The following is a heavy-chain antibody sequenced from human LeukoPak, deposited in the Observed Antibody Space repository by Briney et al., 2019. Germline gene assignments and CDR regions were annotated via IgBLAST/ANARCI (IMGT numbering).Heavy chain of an antibody. CDR1: GYSFTSYW. CDR2: IYPGDSDT. V-gene: IGHV5-51*01. CDR3: ARLEDCSGGSCYSFDY. D-gene: IGHD2-15*01. Sequence: GESLKISCKGSGYSFTSYWIGWVRQMPGKGLEWMGIIYPGDSDTRYSPSFQGQVTISADKSISTAYLQWSSLKASDTAMYYCARLEDCSGGSCYSFDYWGQGTLVTVSS. J-gene: IGHJ4*02.